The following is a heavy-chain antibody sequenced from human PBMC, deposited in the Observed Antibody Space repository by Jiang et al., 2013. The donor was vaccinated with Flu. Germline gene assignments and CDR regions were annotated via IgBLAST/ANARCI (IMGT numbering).Heavy chain of an antibody. J-gene: IGHJ4*02. V-gene: IGHV6-1*01. CDR3: ARGGTAGFDY. CDR2: N. D-gene: IGHD1-1*01. Sequence: NDYAVSVKSRITINPDTSKNQFSLQLNSVTPEDTAVYYCARGGTAGFDYWGQGTLVTVSS.